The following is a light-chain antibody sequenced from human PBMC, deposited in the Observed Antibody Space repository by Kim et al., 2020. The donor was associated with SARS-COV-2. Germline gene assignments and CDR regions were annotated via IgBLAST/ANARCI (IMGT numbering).Light chain of an antibody. CDR1: SGHSNYA. V-gene: IGLV4-69*01. CDR2: LNSDGSH. Sequence: ASVNLTCTLSSGHSNYAIAWHQQQPEKGPRYLMRLNSDGSHRKGDGIPDRFSGSSSGAERYLTISSLQSEDEADYYCQTWDTGIQVVGTGTKVTVL. CDR3: QTWDTGIQV. J-gene: IGLJ1*01.